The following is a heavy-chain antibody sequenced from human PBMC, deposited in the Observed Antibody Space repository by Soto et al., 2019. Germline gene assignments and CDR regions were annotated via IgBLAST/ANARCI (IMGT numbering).Heavy chain of an antibody. V-gene: IGHV3-23*04. D-gene: IGHD3-10*01. CDR2: ITDNGGST. J-gene: IGHJ6*02. CDR1: GFTFRNNV. Sequence: EVQLVESGGGLVQRGGSLRLSCAASGFTFRNNVMNWVRQAPGRGLEWVSAITDNGGSTYYADSVKGRCTISRDNSKNTLYLQMNSLRAEDTAVYYCAKEVYGAARGGMDVWGQGTTVTVSS. CDR3: AKEVYGAARGGMDV.